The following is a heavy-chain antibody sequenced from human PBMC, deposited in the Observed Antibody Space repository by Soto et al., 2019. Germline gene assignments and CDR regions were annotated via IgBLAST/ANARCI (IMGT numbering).Heavy chain of an antibody. V-gene: IGHV3-23*01. CDR2: ISGSGGST. CDR1: GFTFSSYA. D-gene: IGHD3-3*01. Sequence: GGSLRLSCAASGFTFSSYAMSWVRQAPGKGQEWVSAISGSGGSTYYADSVKGRFTISRDNSKNTLYLQMNSLRAEDTAVYYCAKQYYDFWSGYWYYYYMDVWGKGTTVTVSS. CDR3: AKQYYDFWSGYWYYYYMDV. J-gene: IGHJ6*03.